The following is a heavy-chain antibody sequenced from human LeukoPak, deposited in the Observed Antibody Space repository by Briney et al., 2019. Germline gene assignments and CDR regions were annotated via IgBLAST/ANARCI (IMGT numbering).Heavy chain of an antibody. V-gene: IGHV4-30-4*01. CDR2: IYYSGST. Sequence: NSSQTLSLTCTVSGGSISSGDYYWSWIRQPPGRGLEWIGYIYYSGSTNYNPSLKSRVTISVDTSKNQFSLKLSSVTAADTAMYYCARLEPYYYDSSGYYHLDYWGQGTLVTVSS. J-gene: IGHJ4*02. CDR3: ARLEPYYYDSSGYYHLDY. CDR1: GGSISSGDYY. D-gene: IGHD3-22*01.